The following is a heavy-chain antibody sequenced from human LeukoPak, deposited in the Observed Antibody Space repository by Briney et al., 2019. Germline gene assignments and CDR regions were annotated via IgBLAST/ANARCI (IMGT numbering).Heavy chain of an antibody. D-gene: IGHD1-26*01. V-gene: IGHV1-69*05. CDR2: IIPIFGTA. CDR3: ARFRVGYMDV. CDR1: GGTFSSYA. J-gene: IGHJ6*03. Sequence: GASVKVSCKASGGTFSSYAISWVRQAPGQGLEWMGGIIPIFGTANYAQKFQGRVTITTDESTSTAYMELSSLRSEDTAVYYCARFRVGYMDVWGKGTTVTVSS.